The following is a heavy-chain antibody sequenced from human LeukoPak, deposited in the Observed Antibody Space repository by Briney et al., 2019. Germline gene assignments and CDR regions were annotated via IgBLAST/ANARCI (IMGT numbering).Heavy chain of an antibody. CDR2: TSWNSGSI. J-gene: IGHJ4*02. Sequence: GGSLRLSCAASGFTFDDYAMHWVRQAPGKGLEWVSGTSWNSGSIGYADSVKGRFTISRDNAKNSLYLQMNSLRAEDTALYYCAKSTLGLYFDYWGQGTLVTVSS. D-gene: IGHD3-16*01. V-gene: IGHV3-9*01. CDR1: GFTFDDYA. CDR3: AKSTLGLYFDY.